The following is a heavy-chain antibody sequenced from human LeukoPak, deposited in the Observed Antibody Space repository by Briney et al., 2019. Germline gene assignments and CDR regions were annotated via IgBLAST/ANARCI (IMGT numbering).Heavy chain of an antibody. D-gene: IGHD4-11*01. CDR2: IYDDDRT. CDR3: TRDRARTQSWVEFDL. Sequence: GGSLRLSCTASGFTVSGTLMDWVRQAPGKGLEWVSVIYDDDRTVYTDSVKGRFTISRDSSKNMVYLQMNSLRPEDSAVYYCTRDRARTQSWVEFDLWGLGTLVTVSS. CDR1: GFTVSGTL. J-gene: IGHJ5*02. V-gene: IGHV3-53*05.